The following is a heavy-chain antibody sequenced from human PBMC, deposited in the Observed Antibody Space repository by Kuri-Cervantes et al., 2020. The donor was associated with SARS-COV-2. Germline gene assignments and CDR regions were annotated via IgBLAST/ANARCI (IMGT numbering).Heavy chain of an antibody. CDR2: IIPILGTA. CDR1: VGTFSSYA. J-gene: IGHJ6*03. D-gene: IGHD3-3*01. Sequence: SVKVSCKASVGTFSSYAISWVRQAPGQGLEWMGRIIPILGTANYAQKFQGRVTITADKSTSTAYMELSSLRSEDTAVYYCAREIYDFWSGSVNRYYYYYMGVWGKGTTVTVSS. CDR3: AREIYDFWSGSVNRYYYYYMGV. V-gene: IGHV1-69*04.